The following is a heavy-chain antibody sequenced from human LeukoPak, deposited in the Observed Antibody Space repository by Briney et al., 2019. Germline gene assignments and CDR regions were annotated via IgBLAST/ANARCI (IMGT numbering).Heavy chain of an antibody. CDR3: ARGNGYYDSSGRGRAWFDP. CDR2: INPSGGST. Sequence: ASVKVSCKASGGTFSSYAISWVRQAPGQGLEWMGIINPSGGSTSYAQKFQGRVTMTRDTSTSTVYMELSSLRSEDTAVYYCARGNGYYDSSGRGRAWFDPWGQGTLVTVSS. CDR1: GGTFSSYA. V-gene: IGHV1-46*03. D-gene: IGHD3-22*01. J-gene: IGHJ5*02.